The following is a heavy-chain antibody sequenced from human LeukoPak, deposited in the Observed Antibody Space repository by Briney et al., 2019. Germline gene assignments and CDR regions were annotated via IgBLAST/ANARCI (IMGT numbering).Heavy chain of an antibody. CDR1: GGSFSGYY. CDR3: ASLVTTRDGAFDI. J-gene: IGHJ3*02. V-gene: IGHV4-34*01. Sequence: SETLSLTCAVYGGSFSGYYWSWIRQPPGKGLEWIGEINHSGSTNYNPSLKSRVTISVDTSKNQLSLKLSSVTAADTAVYYCASLVTTRDGAFDIWGQGTMVTVSS. D-gene: IGHD4-17*01. CDR2: INHSGST.